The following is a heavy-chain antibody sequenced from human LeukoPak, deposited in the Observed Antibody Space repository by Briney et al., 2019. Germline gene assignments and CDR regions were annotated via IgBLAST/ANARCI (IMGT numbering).Heavy chain of an antibody. D-gene: IGHD1-1*01. Sequence: GGSLRLSCAASGFTFSSYAMTWVRQAPGKGLEWVSTISGSGGSTYYADSVKGRFTISRDNSKNTLYLQMDGLRAEDTAVYYCARAGPRHILYYFDYWGQGTLVTVSS. CDR1: GFTFSSYA. CDR2: ISGSGGST. J-gene: IGHJ4*02. CDR3: ARAGPRHILYYFDY. V-gene: IGHV3-23*01.